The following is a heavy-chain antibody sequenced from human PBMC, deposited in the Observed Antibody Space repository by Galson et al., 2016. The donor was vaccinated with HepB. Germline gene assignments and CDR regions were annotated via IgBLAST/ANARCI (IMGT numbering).Heavy chain of an antibody. V-gene: IGHV6-1*01. CDR2: TFYRSKWNI. J-gene: IGHJ3*02. Sequence: CAISGDSVSSNSVAWNWIRQSPSRGLEWLGRTFYRSKWNIDYAVSVKSRITINPDPSKNQFSLQLNSVTPEDTAIYYCARGIWNSFNIWGQGTMVTVSS. D-gene: IGHD2-15*01. CDR3: ARGIWNSFNI. CDR1: GDSVSSNSVA.